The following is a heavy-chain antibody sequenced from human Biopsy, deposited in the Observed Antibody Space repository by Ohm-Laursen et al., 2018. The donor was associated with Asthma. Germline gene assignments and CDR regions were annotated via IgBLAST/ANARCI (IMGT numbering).Heavy chain of an antibody. D-gene: IGHD2-15*01. CDR1: GMSVSDYC. J-gene: IGHJ6*02. CDR3: AGGRYCSGASCLYGMDV. CDR2: IGIKGTSI. Sequence: SLRLSCTAAGMSVSDYCMTWLRQSPGKGLEWLSHIGIKGTSIYYADSVKGRFTISRDNAKNSLFLQMNGLRADDTAVYFCAGGRYCSGASCLYGMDVWGQGTTVSVSS. V-gene: IGHV3-11*01.